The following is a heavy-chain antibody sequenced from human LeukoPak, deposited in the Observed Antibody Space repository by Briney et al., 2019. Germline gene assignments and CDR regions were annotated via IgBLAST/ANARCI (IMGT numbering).Heavy chain of an antibody. J-gene: IGHJ4*02. CDR2: IRSKAYGGTT. D-gene: IGHD6-13*01. CDR3: TRDLYSSSWYQDFDY. Sequence: PARSLRLSCTASGFTFGDYAMSWVRQAPGQGLEGVGFIRSKAYGGTTEYAASVKGRFTISRDDSKSIAYLQMNSLKTEDTAVYYCTRDLYSSSWYQDFDYWGQGTLVTVSS. CDR1: GFTFGDYA. V-gene: IGHV3-49*04.